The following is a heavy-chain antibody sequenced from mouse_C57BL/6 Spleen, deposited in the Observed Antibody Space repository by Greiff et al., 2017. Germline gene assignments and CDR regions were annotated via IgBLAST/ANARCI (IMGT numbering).Heavy chain of an antibody. J-gene: IGHJ3*01. CDR1: GFTFSDYG. CDR3: ARHDYSNYGFAY. D-gene: IGHD2-5*01. V-gene: IGHV5-17*01. CDR2: ISSGSSTI. Sequence: EVKLVESGGGLVKPGGSLKLSCAASGFTFSDYGMNWVRQAPEKGLEWVAYISSGSSTIYYADTVKGRFTISRDNAKNTMFLQMTSLRSEDTAMYYCARHDYSNYGFAYWGQGALVTVSA.